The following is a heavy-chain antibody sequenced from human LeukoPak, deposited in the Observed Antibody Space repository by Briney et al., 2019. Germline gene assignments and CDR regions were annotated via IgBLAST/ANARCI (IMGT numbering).Heavy chain of an antibody. J-gene: IGHJ4*02. D-gene: IGHD3-22*01. CDR1: GFTFSSYG. CDR2: IWYDGSNK. V-gene: IGHV3-33*01. CDR3: AREEDSSAIDY. Sequence: PGGSLRLSCAASGFTFSSYGMHRVRQAPGKGLEWVAVIWYDGSNKYYADSVKGRFTISRDNSKNTLYLQMNSLRAGDTAVYYCAREEDSSAIDYWGQGTLVTVSS.